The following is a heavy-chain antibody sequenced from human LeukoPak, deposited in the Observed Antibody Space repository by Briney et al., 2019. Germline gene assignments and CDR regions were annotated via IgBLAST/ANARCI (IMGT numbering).Heavy chain of an antibody. J-gene: IGHJ4*02. CDR2: IYHSGST. D-gene: IGHD1-1*01. CDR1: GYSIRSGYY. Sequence: SETLSLTCSVSGYSIRSGYYWGWIRQSPGKGLEWIGSIYHSGSTYYNSSLKSRVTISVDTSKNQFSLKLSSVTAADTAVYYCARDGLPTWNDRYFDYWGQGTLVTVSS. V-gene: IGHV4-38-2*02. CDR3: ARDGLPTWNDRYFDY.